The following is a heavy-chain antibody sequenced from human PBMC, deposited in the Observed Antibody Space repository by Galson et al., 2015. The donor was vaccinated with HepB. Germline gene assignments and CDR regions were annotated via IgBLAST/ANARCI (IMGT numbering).Heavy chain of an antibody. D-gene: IGHD3-22*01. Sequence: VKVSCKASGGTFSSYAISWVRQAPGQGLEWMGGIIPIFGTANYAQKFQGRVTITADESTSTAYMELSSLRSEDTAVYYCARGGDSSGYSNWYFDLWGRGTLVTVS. CDR2: IIPIFGTA. CDR1: GGTFSSYA. J-gene: IGHJ2*01. CDR3: ARGGDSSGYSNWYFDL. V-gene: IGHV1-69*13.